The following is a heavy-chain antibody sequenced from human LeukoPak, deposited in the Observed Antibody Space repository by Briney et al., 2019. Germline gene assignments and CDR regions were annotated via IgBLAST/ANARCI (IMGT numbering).Heavy chain of an antibody. D-gene: IGHD6-13*01. CDR1: GGSFSGYY. V-gene: IGHV4-34*01. J-gene: IGHJ5*02. CDR3: ARRYRNRQQLVRIVYNRLDP. Sequence: SETLSLTCAVYGGSFSGYYWSWIRQPPGKGLEWIGEINHSGSTNYNPSLKSRVTISVDTSKNQFSLKLSSVTAADTAVYYCARRYRNRQQLVRIVYNRLDPWGQGTLVTVSS. CDR2: INHSGST.